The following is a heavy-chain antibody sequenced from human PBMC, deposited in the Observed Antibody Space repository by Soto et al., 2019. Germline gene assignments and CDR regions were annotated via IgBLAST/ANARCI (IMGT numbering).Heavy chain of an antibody. V-gene: IGHV3-66*01. J-gene: IGHJ4*02. CDR3: GGGLERPY. Sequence: EVQLVESGGGLVQPGGSLRLSCAASGFTVSSNYMSWVRQAPGRGLQWVSVIYSGGSTYYANSVKGRFTISRDNSKNTLSLQMNSLRAEDTAVYYGGGGLERPYWGQGTLVTVSS. CDR1: GFTVSSNY. D-gene: IGHD1-1*01. CDR2: IYSGGST.